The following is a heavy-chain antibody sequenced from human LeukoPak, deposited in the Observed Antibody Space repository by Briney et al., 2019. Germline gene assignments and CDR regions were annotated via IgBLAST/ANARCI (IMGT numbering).Heavy chain of an antibody. D-gene: IGHD3-16*01. Sequence: SETLSLTCTVSGGSISSYYWSWIRQPPGKGLEWIGYIYYSGSTNYNPPLKSRVTISVDTSKNQFSLKLSSVPAADTAVYYCARGDKNWGPLGHWGQGTLVTVPS. J-gene: IGHJ4*02. CDR3: ARGDKNWGPLGH. CDR2: IYYSGST. V-gene: IGHV4-59*01. CDR1: GGSISSYY.